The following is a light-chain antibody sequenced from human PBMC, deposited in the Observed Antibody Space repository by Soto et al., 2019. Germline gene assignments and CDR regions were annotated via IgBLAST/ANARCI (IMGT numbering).Light chain of an antibody. J-gene: IGKJ1*01. CDR3: QQYNNWPRT. CDR2: GAS. CDR1: QSVSSN. V-gene: IGKV3-15*01. Sequence: ENVLTQSPATLSLSPGERATLSCRASQSVSSNLAWYQQKPGQAPRLVIYGASTRATGIPARFSGSGSGTEFTLTISSLQSEDFAVYYCQQYNNWPRTFGQGTKVEIK.